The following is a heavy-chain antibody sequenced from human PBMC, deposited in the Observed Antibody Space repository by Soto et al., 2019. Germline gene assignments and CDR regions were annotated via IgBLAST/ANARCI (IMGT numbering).Heavy chain of an antibody. J-gene: IGHJ4*02. Sequence: QVQLQESGPGLVKPSETLSLTCTVSGGSISSYYWSWIRQPPGKGLEWIGYIYYSGSTNYNPPLKSRNTISVDTSKNLFSLMLSSVTAADTAVYYCARELVAAAGNYFDYWGQGTLVTVSS. V-gene: IGHV4-59*12. CDR3: ARELVAAAGNYFDY. D-gene: IGHD6-13*01. CDR1: GGSISSYY. CDR2: IYYSGST.